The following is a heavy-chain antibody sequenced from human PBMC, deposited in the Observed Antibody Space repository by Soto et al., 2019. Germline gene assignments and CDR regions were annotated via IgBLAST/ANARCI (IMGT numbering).Heavy chain of an antibody. CDR1: GGSISSVGHY. Sequence: SETLSLTCSVSGGSISSVGHYWTWIRQQPGKGLEWIGYIYYSGSADYNPSLKSRVTISVDRSKNQFSLNLSSVTAADTAIYYCARESGGYDSSTRYGLDVWGQGTTVTVSS. D-gene: IGHD6-25*01. J-gene: IGHJ6*02. CDR3: ARESGGYDSSTRYGLDV. CDR2: IYYSGSA. V-gene: IGHV4-31*03.